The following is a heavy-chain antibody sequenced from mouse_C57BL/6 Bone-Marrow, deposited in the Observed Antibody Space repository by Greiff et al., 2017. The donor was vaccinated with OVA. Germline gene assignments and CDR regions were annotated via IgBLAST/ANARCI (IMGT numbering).Heavy chain of an antibody. Sequence: QVQLQQPGAELVMPGASVKLSCKASGYTFTSYWMHWVKQRPGQGLEWIGEIDPSDSYTNYNQKLKGKSTLTVDKSSSTAYMQLSSLTSEDSAVYYCAALYGSSPHWYFDVWGTGTTVTVSS. D-gene: IGHD1-1*01. CDR3: AALYGSSPHWYFDV. J-gene: IGHJ1*03. CDR2: IDPSDSYT. V-gene: IGHV1-69*01. CDR1: GYTFTSYW.